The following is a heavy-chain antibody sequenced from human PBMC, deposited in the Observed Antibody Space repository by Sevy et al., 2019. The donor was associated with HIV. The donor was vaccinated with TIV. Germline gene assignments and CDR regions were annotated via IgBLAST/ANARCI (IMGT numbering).Heavy chain of an antibody. V-gene: IGHV3-21*01. J-gene: IGHJ6*02. CDR1: GFTFSTYS. CDR2: ISSSSNYI. D-gene: IGHD3-10*01. CDR3: ARDGARITMVQGVMAYYHGMDV. Sequence: GGSLRLSCAASGFTFSTYSMNWVRQAPGKGLEWVSSISSSSNYIYYADALKGEFTTSRDNAKNSLYLQMNSLRADETAVYYCARDGARITMVQGVMAYYHGMDVWGQGTTVTVSS.